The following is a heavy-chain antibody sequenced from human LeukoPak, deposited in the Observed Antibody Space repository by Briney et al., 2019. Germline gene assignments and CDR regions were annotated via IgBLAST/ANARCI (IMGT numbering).Heavy chain of an antibody. V-gene: IGHV5-51*01. CDR2: IYPGDSDT. CDR3: AVTRTIFGVVIEYNWFDP. D-gene: IGHD3-3*01. CDR1: GYSFTSYW. J-gene: IGHJ5*02. Sequence: GESLKISCKGSGYSFTSYWIGWVRQMPGKGLEWMGIIYPGDSDTRYSPSFQGQVTISADKSISTAYLQWSGLKASDTAMYYCAVTRTIFGVVIEYNWFDPWGQGTLVTVSS.